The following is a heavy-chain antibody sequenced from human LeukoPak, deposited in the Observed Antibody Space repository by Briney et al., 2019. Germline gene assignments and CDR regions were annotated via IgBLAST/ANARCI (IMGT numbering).Heavy chain of an antibody. CDR1: GFTVSSNY. Sequence: GGSLRLSCAASGFTVSSNYMSWVRQAPGKGLEWVSVIYSGGSTYYADSVKGRFTISRDNSKNTLYLQMNSLRAEDTAVYYCAREAVYDILTGYYYYGMDVWGQGTTVTVSS. V-gene: IGHV3-66*01. J-gene: IGHJ6*02. CDR2: IYSGGST. D-gene: IGHD3-9*01. CDR3: AREAVYDILTGYYYYGMDV.